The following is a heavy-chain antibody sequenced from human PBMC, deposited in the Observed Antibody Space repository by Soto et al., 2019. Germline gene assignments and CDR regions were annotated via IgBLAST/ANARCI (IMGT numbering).Heavy chain of an antibody. D-gene: IGHD2-21*02. CDR3: ARVMCGDCSSYYYYSMDV. Sequence: EVQLVESGGGLVKPGGSLRLSCAASGFTFGTFTMSWVRQAPGKGLEWVSSIGTTSTYIYYADSVRGRVTISRDNAKNSLYLQMNSLRAEDTAVYFCARVMCGDCSSYYYYSMDVWGQGTTVTVSS. J-gene: IGHJ6*02. CDR1: GFTFGTFT. V-gene: IGHV3-21*01. CDR2: IGTTSTYI.